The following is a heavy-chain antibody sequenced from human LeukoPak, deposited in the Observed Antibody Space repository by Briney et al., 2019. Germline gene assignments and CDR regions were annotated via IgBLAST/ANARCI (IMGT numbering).Heavy chain of an antibody. V-gene: IGHV3-48*01. D-gene: IGHD3-3*01. J-gene: IGHJ4*02. Sequence: GGSLRLSCAASRFSFSNHSMNWVRQAPGKGLEWVSYISNSGSVKYYAASVKGRFTISRDNGKNSLYLQMNSLRAEDTAVYYCARMSGSRLPGNWGQGTLVTVSS. CDR2: ISNSGSVK. CDR1: RFSFSNHS. CDR3: ARMSGSRLPGN.